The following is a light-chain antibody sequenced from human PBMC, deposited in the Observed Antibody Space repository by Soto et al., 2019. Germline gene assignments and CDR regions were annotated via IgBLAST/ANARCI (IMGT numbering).Light chain of an antibody. CDR3: QQYHSYWT. Sequence: DIQMTQSPSSLSASVGDRVTITCRASQGISDYLAWYQQKPGKVPKLLIYAASTLQSGVPSRFSGSGSGTDFTLTISSLQPEDVATYYCQQYHSYWTFGQGTKVDIK. J-gene: IGKJ1*01. V-gene: IGKV1-27*01. CDR2: AAS. CDR1: QGISDY.